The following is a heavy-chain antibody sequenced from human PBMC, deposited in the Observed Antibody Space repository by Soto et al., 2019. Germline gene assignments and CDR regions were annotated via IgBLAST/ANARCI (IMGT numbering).Heavy chain of an antibody. V-gene: IGHV3-48*02. CDR2: ITSSSTTI. CDR1: GFTFSTYS. D-gene: IGHD6-13*01. CDR3: ARDNGIAGSFDP. Sequence: GGSLRLSCAASGFTFSTYSMNWVRQAPGKGLEWISYITSSSTTIFYADSVKGRFTISRDNAKNSLYLQMNSLRDEDTSVYHCARDNGIAGSFDPWGQGTLVTVSS. J-gene: IGHJ5*02.